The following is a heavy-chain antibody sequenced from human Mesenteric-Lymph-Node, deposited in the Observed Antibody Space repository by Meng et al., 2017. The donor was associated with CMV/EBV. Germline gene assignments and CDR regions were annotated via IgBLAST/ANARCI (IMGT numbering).Heavy chain of an antibody. CDR3: ARDYGIYCSTSSCYGTYFHYDMDV. Sequence: ESLKISCPVSGVSISSHYWSWIRQPPGKGLEWIGHVSYNGVAKYSPSLQSRVSISIDTSRNQFSLILSSVAAEDKAVYYCARDYGIYCSTSSCYGTYFHYDMDVWGQGTTVTVSS. CDR2: VSYNGVA. V-gene: IGHV4-59*11. D-gene: IGHD2-2*01. CDR1: GVSISSHY. J-gene: IGHJ6*02.